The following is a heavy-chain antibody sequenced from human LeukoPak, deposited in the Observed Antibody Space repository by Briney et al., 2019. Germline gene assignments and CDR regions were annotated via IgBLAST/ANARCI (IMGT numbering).Heavy chain of an antibody. CDR2: IYYSGST. Sequence: PSETLSLTCTVSGGSISSYYWSWIRQPPGKGLEWIGYIYYSGSTNYNPSLKSRVTISVDTSKNQFSLKLSSVTAADTAVYYCARALWRGYSYGWVDYWGQGTPVTVSS. CDR1: GGSISSYY. D-gene: IGHD5-18*01. CDR3: ARALWRGYSYGWVDY. J-gene: IGHJ4*02. V-gene: IGHV4-59*01.